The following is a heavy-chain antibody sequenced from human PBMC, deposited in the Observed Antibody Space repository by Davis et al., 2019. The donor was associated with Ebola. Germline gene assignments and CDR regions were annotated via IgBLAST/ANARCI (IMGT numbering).Heavy chain of an antibody. CDR1: GYSFTSYW. V-gene: IGHV5-51*01. CDR3: ARRQRRGITMVRGALDAFDI. D-gene: IGHD3-10*01. CDR2: IYPGDSDT. Sequence: GESLKISCKGSGYSFTSYWIGWVRQMPGKGLEWMGIIYPGDSDTRYSPSFQGQVTISADKSISTAYLQWSSLKASDTAMYYCARRQRRGITMVRGALDAFDIWGQGTMVTVSS. J-gene: IGHJ3*02.